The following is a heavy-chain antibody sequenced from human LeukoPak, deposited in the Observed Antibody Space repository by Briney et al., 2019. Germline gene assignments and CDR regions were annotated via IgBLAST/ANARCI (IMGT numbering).Heavy chain of an antibody. J-gene: IGHJ4*02. Sequence: GSLRLSCAASGFTFSLSRLNWVRQSPGGGLEGVSSIDPTTNYIYYANSVRGRFTISRDNAKNSVYLQMNSLSAEDTAIYYCARLMTGISSYYFDFWGQGTLVTVSS. CDR1: GFTFSLSR. CDR2: IDPTTNYI. CDR3: ARLMTGISSYYFDF. D-gene: IGHD1-20*01. V-gene: IGHV3-21*01.